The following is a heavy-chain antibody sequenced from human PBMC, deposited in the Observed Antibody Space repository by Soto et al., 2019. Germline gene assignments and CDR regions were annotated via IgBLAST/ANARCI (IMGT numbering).Heavy chain of an antibody. V-gene: IGHV3-9*01. D-gene: IGHD2-2*01. Sequence: EVQLVESGGGLVQPGRSLRLSCAASGFTFDDYAMHWVRQAPGKGLEWVSGISWNSGSIGYADSVRGRFTISRDNVKNSLCLLMNSLRAEDTALYDWAKDIRVIGPAAGGGFDDWGQGTLVTVSS. CDR3: AKDIRVIGPAAGGGFDD. CDR1: GFTFDDYA. CDR2: ISWNSGSI. J-gene: IGHJ4*02.